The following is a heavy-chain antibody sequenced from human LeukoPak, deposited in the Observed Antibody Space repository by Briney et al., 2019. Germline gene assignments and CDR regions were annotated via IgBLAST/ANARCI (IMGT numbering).Heavy chain of an antibody. D-gene: IGHD6-13*01. CDR1: GFTFSSYG. Sequence: PGRSLRLSCAASGFTFSSYGTHWVRQAPGKGLEWVAVISYDGSNKYYADSVKGRFTISRDNSKNTLYLQMNSLRAEDTAVYYCASLPAAADLLWGQGTLVTVSS. CDR2: ISYDGSNK. J-gene: IGHJ4*02. V-gene: IGHV3-30*01. CDR3: ASLPAAADLL.